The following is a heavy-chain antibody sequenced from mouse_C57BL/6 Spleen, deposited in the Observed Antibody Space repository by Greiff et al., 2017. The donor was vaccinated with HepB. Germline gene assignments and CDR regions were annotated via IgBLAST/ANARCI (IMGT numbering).Heavy chain of an antibody. CDR3: ARRGYYGSSGV. V-gene: IGHV1-69*01. CDR1: GYTFSSYW. J-gene: IGHJ1*03. Sequence: VQLQQPGAELVMPGASVKLSCKASGYTFSSYWMHWVKQRPGQGLEWIGEIDPSDSYTNYNQKFKGKSTLTVDKSSSTSYMQLSSLTSEDSAVYYCARRGYYGSSGVWGTGTTVTVSS. CDR2: IDPSDSYT. D-gene: IGHD1-1*01.